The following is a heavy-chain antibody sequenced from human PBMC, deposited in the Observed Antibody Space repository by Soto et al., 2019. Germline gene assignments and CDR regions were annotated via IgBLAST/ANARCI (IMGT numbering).Heavy chain of an antibody. D-gene: IGHD3-10*01. J-gene: IGHJ6*02. Sequence: GASVKVSCKASGYTFPSYAMHWVRQAPGQRLEWMGWINAGNGNTKYSQKFQGRVTITRDTSASTAYMELSSLRSEDTAVYYCARIRLWFGELSDGMDVWGQGTTVTVSS. CDR2: INAGNGNT. CDR3: ARIRLWFGELSDGMDV. CDR1: GYTFPSYA. V-gene: IGHV1-3*01.